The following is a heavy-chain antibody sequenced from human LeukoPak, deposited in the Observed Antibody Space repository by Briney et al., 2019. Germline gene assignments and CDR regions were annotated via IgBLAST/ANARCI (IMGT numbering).Heavy chain of an antibody. D-gene: IGHD2-21*02. J-gene: IGHJ5*02. CDR3: ATDRGDYGVNWFDP. V-gene: IGHV1-24*01. CDR2: FDPEDGET. Sequence: ASVKVSCKVSGYTLTELSTHWVRQAPGKGLEWMGGFDPEDGETIYAQKFQGRVTMTEDTSTDTAYMELSSLRSEDTAVYYCATDRGDYGVNWFDPWGQGTLVTVSS. CDR1: GYTLTELS.